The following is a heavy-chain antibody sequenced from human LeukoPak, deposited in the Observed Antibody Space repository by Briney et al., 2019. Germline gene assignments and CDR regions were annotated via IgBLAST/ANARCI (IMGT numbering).Heavy chain of an antibody. V-gene: IGHV4-59*01. CDR2: IYYSGST. Sequence: SETLSLTCTVSGGSISSYYWSWIRQPPGKALEWIGYIYYSGSTNYNPSLKSRVTISVDTSKNQFSLKLSSVTAADTAVYYCARVHSPAISHYYYYMDVWGKGTTVTVSS. J-gene: IGHJ6*03. CDR3: ARVHSPAISHYYYYMDV. CDR1: GGSISSYY. D-gene: IGHD5-18*01.